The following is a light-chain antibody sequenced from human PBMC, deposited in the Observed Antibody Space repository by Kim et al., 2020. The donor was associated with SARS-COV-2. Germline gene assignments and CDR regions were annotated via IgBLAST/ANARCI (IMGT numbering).Light chain of an antibody. J-gene: IGKJ1*01. CDR3: QQYGSSTLT. CDR2: AAS. CDR1: QSVTKNY. V-gene: IGKV3-20*01. Sequence: SPGERATLSCRASQSVTKNYLAWYQQKPGQAPRLLIYAASTRATGIPDRFSGGGSGTDFTLTITRLEPEDFADYYCQQYGSSTLTFGQGTKVDIK.